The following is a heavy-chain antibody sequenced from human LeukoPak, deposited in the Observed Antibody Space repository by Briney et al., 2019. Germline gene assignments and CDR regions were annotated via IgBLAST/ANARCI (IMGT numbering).Heavy chain of an antibody. CDR3: ARDDGSGSYSLANNWFDP. D-gene: IGHD3-10*01. Sequence: PGGSLRLSCAASGFTFSSYSMNWVRQAPGKGLEWVSYISSSGSTIYYADSVKGRFTISRDNAKNSLYLQMNSLRAEDTAVYYCARDDGSGSYSLANNWFDPWGQGTLVTVSS. CDR1: GFTFSSYS. CDR2: ISSSGSTI. V-gene: IGHV3-48*04. J-gene: IGHJ5*02.